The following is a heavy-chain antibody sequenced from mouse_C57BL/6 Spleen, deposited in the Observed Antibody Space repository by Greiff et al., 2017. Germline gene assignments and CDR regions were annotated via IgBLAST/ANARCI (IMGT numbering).Heavy chain of an antibody. CDR1: GYAFTNYL. CDR2: INPGSGGT. D-gene: IGHD1-1*01. CDR3: ARSLTLPYFDY. Sequence: VQLQQSGAELVRPGTSVKVSCKASGYAFTNYLIEWVKQRPGQGLEWIGVINPGSGGTNYNEKFKGKATLTADKSSSTAYMQLSSLTSEDSAVYFCARSLTLPYFDYWGQGTTLTVSS. J-gene: IGHJ2*01. V-gene: IGHV1-54*01.